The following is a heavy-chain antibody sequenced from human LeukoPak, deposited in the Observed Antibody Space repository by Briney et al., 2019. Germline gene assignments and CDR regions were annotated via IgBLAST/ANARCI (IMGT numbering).Heavy chain of an antibody. D-gene: IGHD6-13*01. CDR2: ISSSGSYI. CDR1: GFTFSSYT. CDR3: AKQLSGDSGIHFDY. V-gene: IGHV3-21*01. Sequence: PGGSLRLSCAASGFTFSSYTMNWVRQAPGKGLEWVSSISSSGSYIYYADSLKGRFTISRDNAKNSLYLQMNSLRAEDTAVYYCAKQLSGDSGIHFDYWGQGTLVTVSS. J-gene: IGHJ4*02.